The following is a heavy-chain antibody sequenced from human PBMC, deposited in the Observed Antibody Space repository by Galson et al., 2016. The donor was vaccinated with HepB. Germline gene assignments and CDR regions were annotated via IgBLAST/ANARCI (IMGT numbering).Heavy chain of an antibody. CDR1: GFTFSNAW. V-gene: IGHV3-15*01. Sequence: SLRLSCAASGFTFSNAWMTWVRQAPGKGLEWVGRIRSETDGGTTDHAAPVRDRFTISRDDSKNTLYLQMNSLKIEDTAVYYCTTSPDYWGQGTLVTVSS. CDR3: TTSPDY. CDR2: IRSETDGGTT. J-gene: IGHJ4*02.